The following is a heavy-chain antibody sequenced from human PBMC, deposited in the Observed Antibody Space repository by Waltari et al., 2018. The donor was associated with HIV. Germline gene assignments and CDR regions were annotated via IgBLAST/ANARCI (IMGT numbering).Heavy chain of an antibody. V-gene: IGHV4-34*02. D-gene: IGHD2-8*02. CDR2: IKNGGNT. CDR3: ARWCWGYRWTCDAFDI. J-gene: IGHJ3*02. CDR1: GGSFSGYS. Sequence: QVHLQQWGAGLLQPSETLSLTCAVYGGSFSGYSWRWIRQSPGKGLEWIGEIKNGGNTNYNPSLKSRVIISQDTSKNQFSLKVTSVTAADTAVYYCARWCWGYRWTCDAFDIWGQGTMVTVSS.